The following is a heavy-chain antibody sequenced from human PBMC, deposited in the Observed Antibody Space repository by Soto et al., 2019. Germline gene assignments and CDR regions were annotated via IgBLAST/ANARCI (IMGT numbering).Heavy chain of an antibody. Sequence: QVQLVESGGGVVQPGRSLRLSCAASGFTFSSYGMHWVRQAPGKGLEWVAVIWYDGSNKYYADSVKGRFTISRDNSKNTLYLQMNSLRAEDTAVYYCARDGDGYNWNDDFDYWGQGTLVTVSS. CDR3: ARDGDGYNWNDDFDY. CDR2: IWYDGSNK. V-gene: IGHV3-33*01. J-gene: IGHJ4*02. CDR1: GFTFSSYG. D-gene: IGHD1-1*01.